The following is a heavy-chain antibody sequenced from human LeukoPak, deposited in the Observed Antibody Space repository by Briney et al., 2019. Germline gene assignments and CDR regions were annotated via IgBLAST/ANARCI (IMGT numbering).Heavy chain of an antibody. CDR1: GYTFTNYD. V-gene: IGHV1-8*01. D-gene: IGHD3-10*01. Sequence: ASVKVSCKASGYTFTNYDINWVRQATGQGLEWMGWMHPSNGDTGYAQKFQGRVTMTRNTSTTTAYMELRSLRSDDTAVYYCARRVRGVVIFSRAQGSFDLWGQGTLVTVSS. CDR2: MHPSNGDT. J-gene: IGHJ3*01. CDR3: ARRVRGVVIFSRAQGSFDL.